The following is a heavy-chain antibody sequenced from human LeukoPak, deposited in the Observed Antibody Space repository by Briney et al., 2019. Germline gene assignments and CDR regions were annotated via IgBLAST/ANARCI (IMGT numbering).Heavy chain of an antibody. CDR3: AKDYDSSGYPFDY. CDR1: GFTFSSYA. J-gene: IGHJ4*02. CDR2: ISGSGGST. D-gene: IGHD3-22*01. Sequence: GGSLRLSCAASGFTFSSYAMSWVRQAPGKGLEWVSAISGSGGSTYYADSVKGRFTISRDNSKNTLYPQMNSLRAEDTAVYYCAKDYDSSGYPFDYWGQGTLVTVSS. V-gene: IGHV3-23*01.